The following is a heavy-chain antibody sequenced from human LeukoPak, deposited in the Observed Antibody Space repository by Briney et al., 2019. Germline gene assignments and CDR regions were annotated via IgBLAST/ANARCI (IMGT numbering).Heavy chain of an antibody. J-gene: IGHJ4*02. D-gene: IGHD5-12*01. V-gene: IGHV6-1*01. Sequence: SQTLSLTCAISGDSVSSNSAAWNWIRQSPSRGLEWLGRTYYRSKWYNDYAVSVKSRITINPDTSKNQFSLQLSSVTAADTAVYYCARVSTGGVCGFCVDYWGQGTLVTVSS. CDR2: TYYRSKWYN. CDR1: GDSVSSNSAA. CDR3: ARVSTGGVCGFCVDY.